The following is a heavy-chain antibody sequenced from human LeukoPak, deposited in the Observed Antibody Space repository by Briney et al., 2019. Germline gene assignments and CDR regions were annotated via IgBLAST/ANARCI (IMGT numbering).Heavy chain of an antibody. D-gene: IGHD5-12*01. CDR2: IYYSGST. Sequence: SETLSLTCTVSGGSISSNSYYWGWIRQPPGKGLEWIGSIYYSGSTYYNPSLKSRVTISIDTSKNQFSLKLSSVTAADTAVYYCARAVNSGYDWEVSFDYWGQGTLVTVSS. CDR1: GGSISSNSYY. J-gene: IGHJ4*02. V-gene: IGHV4-39*07. CDR3: ARAVNSGYDWEVSFDY.